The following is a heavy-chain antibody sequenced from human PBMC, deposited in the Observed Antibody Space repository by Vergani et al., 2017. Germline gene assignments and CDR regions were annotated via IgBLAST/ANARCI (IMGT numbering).Heavy chain of an antibody. J-gene: IGHJ4*02. CDR2: ISARYPST. CDR3: ARLSYDTTPYLQGGYDC. CDR1: GFTFSACP. D-gene: IGHD3-22*01. V-gene: IGHV3-23*01. Sequence: EVQLLQSGGGVIQPGGSVRLSCAASGFTFSACPMTWVRQAPGKGLEGVSAISARYPSTYYADSVKGRFTISRDTSKNMLYLQMNSLRAEDTAVYYCARLSYDTTPYLQGGYDCWGQGTLVSVSS.